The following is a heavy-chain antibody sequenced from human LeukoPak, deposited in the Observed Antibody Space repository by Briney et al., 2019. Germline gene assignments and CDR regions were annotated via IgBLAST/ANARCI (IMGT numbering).Heavy chain of an antibody. Sequence: GASVKVSCKASGYTFTGYYMHWVRQAPGQGLEWMAWINPNSGGTNSAQKFQGRVTMTRDTSISTAYMELSSLTFDDTAVYYCGRGTIAVVAADLRTDQWGQGTLVIVSS. CDR3: GRGTIAVVAADLRTDQ. D-gene: IGHD2-15*01. J-gene: IGHJ4*02. V-gene: IGHV1-2*02. CDR1: GYTFTGYY. CDR2: INPNSGGT.